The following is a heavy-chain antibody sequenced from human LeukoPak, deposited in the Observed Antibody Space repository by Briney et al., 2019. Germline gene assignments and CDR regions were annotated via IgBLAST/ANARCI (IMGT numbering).Heavy chain of an antibody. J-gene: IGHJ4*02. Sequence: PGGTQRLSCAASGFTFSSYWMSWVRQAPGKGLEWVANIKQDAGEIYYVDSVKGRFTISRDNAKNSLYLQMNSLRAEDTALYYCASGGIYYGAAFDFWGQGSLVTVSA. CDR2: IKQDAGEI. D-gene: IGHD1-26*01. CDR1: GFTFSSYW. CDR3: ASGGIYYGAAFDF. V-gene: IGHV3-7*03.